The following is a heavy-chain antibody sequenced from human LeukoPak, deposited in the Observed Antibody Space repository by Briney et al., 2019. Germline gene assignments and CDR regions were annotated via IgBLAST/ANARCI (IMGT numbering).Heavy chain of an antibody. CDR1: GFSVSSNY. CDR2: IYSGGST. CDR3: AKDRSSGWYGRTVDN. D-gene: IGHD6-19*01. J-gene: IGHJ4*02. Sequence: GGSLRLSCAASGFSVSSNYMSWVRQAPGKGLEWVSLIYSGGSTKYADSVKDRFTIYRYSSTNTLLLHMNRLRDEDTAVYYCAKDRSSGWYGRTVDNWGQGTLVTVSS. V-gene: IGHV3-66*01.